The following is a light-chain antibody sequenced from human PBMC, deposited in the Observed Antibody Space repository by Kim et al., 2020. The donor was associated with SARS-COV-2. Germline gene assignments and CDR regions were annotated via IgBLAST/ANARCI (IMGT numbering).Light chain of an antibody. J-gene: IGLJ1*01. Sequence: SYELTQPPSVSVSPGQTASITCSGDKLGDKYSCWYQQKSGQSPVLVIYQDTKRPSGIPERFSGSNSGNTATLTITETQALDEADYYCQAWASSTSYVFGT. CDR3: QAWASSTSYV. CDR1: KLGDKY. V-gene: IGLV3-1*01. CDR2: QDT.